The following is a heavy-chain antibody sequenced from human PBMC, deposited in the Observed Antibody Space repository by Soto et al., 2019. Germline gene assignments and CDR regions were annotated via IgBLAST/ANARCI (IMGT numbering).Heavy chain of an antibody. D-gene: IGHD2-2*01. J-gene: IGHJ4*02. CDR3: ARMRCSSSSCYYIDY. CDR2: IDWDDDK. V-gene: IGHV2-70*04. CDR1: GFSLATNEMR. Sequence: SGPTLVNPTQTLTLTCTFSGFSLATNEMRVTWVRQPPGKALEWLARIDWDDDKFYSTSLKTRLTISKDTSKNQVVLTMTNMDPADTATYYCARMRCSSSSCYYIDYWGQGALVTVSS.